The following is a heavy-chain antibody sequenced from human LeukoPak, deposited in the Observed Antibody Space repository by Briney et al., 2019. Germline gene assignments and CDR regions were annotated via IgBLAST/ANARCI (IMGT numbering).Heavy chain of an antibody. Sequence: GESLKISCQVSGYIFIHYWIGWVRQMPGTGLESMGIIYPADSDTTYSPSFQGQVTISADKSISTVYLQWSSLKASDTAMYYCARQSRDGSKTRGYYFDYWGQGTLVTVSS. CDR3: ARQSRDGSKTRGYYFDY. D-gene: IGHD3-10*01. J-gene: IGHJ4*02. CDR1: GYIFIHYW. CDR2: IYPADSDT. V-gene: IGHV5-51*01.